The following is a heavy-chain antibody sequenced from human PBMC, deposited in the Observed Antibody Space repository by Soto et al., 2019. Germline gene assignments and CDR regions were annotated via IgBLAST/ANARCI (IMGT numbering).Heavy chain of an antibody. CDR3: ARGLYGDYSWEASDM. J-gene: IGHJ3*02. D-gene: IGHD4-17*01. CDR1: SGSISTYY. V-gene: IGHV4-59*01. CDR2: VYYSGYT. Sequence: QVQLQESGPGLVKPSETLSLTCTVSSGSISTYYWSWIRQPPGKGLEWIGYVYYSGYTNYNPSLKSRVTISVDTSKNQFSLKLTSVTAADTAVYYCARGLYGDYSWEASDMWGQGTMVTVSS.